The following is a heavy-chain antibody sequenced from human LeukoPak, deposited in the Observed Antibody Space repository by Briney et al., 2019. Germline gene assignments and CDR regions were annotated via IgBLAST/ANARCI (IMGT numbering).Heavy chain of an antibody. V-gene: IGHV4-34*01. CDR2: INHSGST. CDR1: GGSFSGYY. D-gene: IGHD2-15*01. Sequence: SETLSLTCAVYGGSFSGYYWSWIRQPPGKGLEWIGEINHSGSTNYNPSLKSRVTISVDTSKNQFSLKLSSVTAADTAVYYCASLKPHSLYGMDVWGQGTTVTVSS. J-gene: IGHJ6*02. CDR3: ASLKPHSLYGMDV.